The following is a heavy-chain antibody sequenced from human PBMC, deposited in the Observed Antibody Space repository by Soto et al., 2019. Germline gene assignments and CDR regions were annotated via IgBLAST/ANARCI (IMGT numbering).Heavy chain of an antibody. CDR1: GFTFSSYA. CDR2: ISYDGSNK. J-gene: IGHJ6*04. Sequence: GGSLRLSCAASGFTFSSYAMHWVRQAPGKGLEWVAVISYDGSNKYYADSVKGRFTISRDNSKNTLYLQMNSLRAEDTAVYYCARDGLSGSYSYYYYAMDVWGKGTTVTVSS. D-gene: IGHD1-26*01. V-gene: IGHV3-30*04. CDR3: ARDGLSGSYSYYYYAMDV.